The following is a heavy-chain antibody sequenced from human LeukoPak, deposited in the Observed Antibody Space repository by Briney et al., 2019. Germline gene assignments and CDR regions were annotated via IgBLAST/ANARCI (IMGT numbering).Heavy chain of an antibody. CDR3: ARGKYYFDY. J-gene: IGHJ4*02. Sequence: GGSLRLSCAASGFTFSSYRMSWVRQAPGKGLEWVANIKQDGSEKYYVDSVKGRFTISRDNAKNSLYLQMNSLRAEDTAVYYCARGKYYFDYWGQGTLVTVSS. CDR1: GFTFSSYR. V-gene: IGHV3-7*03. CDR2: IKQDGSEK.